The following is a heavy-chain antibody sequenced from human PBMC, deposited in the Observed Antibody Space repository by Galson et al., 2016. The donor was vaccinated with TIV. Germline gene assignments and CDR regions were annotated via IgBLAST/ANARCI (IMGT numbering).Heavy chain of an antibody. CDR3: AKSGTNLIDY. CDR2: ISGSGGSV. J-gene: IGHJ4*02. D-gene: IGHD1-14*01. V-gene: IGHV3-23*01. CDR1: GFTFGVYV. Sequence: SLRLSCAASGFTFGVYVMTWVRQAPGKGLEWMSNISGSGGSVSYADSVKGRFTISRDNSKNTLYLQMNGLRADDTAVYYCAKSGTNLIDYRGQGTQVSVFS.